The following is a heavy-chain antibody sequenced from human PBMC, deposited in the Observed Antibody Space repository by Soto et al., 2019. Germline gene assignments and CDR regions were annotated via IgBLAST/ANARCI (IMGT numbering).Heavy chain of an antibody. Sequence: GASVKVSCKASGYTFTSYAMHWVRQAPGQRLEWMGWINAGNGNTKYSQKLQGRVTITRDTSASTAYMELSSLRSEDTAVYYCARVAKAGTAYYYYMDVWGKGTTVTVSS. D-gene: IGHD5-12*01. CDR1: GYTFTSYA. J-gene: IGHJ6*03. CDR3: ARVAKAGTAYYYYMDV. V-gene: IGHV1-3*01. CDR2: INAGNGNT.